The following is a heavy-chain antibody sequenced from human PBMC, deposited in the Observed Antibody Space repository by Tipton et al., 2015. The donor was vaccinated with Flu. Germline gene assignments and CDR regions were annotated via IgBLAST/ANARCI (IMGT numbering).Heavy chain of an antibody. CDR2: IDGVGATI. Sequence: GSLRLSCAASGFTFRTYEMTWVRQAPGKGLEWVSYIDGVGATIYYADSVKGRFTISRDNAKNSLYLQMNSLRAEDTAVYYCATLTGDDYWGQGILVTVSS. D-gene: IGHD7-27*01. J-gene: IGHJ4*02. V-gene: IGHV3-48*03. CDR3: ATLTGDDY. CDR1: GFTFRTYE.